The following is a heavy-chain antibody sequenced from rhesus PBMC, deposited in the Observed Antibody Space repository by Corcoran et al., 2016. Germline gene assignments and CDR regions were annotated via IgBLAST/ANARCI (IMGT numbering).Heavy chain of an antibody. V-gene: IGHV4S14*01. CDR1: GGSSRGYCY. CDR2: IYGSGGSN. Sequence: QMQLQASGTGLVQPSERLSLTCAVSGGSSRGYCYWRWNRQPPGKELEWIGSIYGSGGSNHRNPSLKCRGTRAVVTSKNQFSLKLSSVTAEDTAVYYGASCQEYSGSWSNWDYWGQGVLFTVSS. J-gene: IGHJ4*01. D-gene: IGHD6-25*01. CDR3: ASCQEYSGSWSNWDY.